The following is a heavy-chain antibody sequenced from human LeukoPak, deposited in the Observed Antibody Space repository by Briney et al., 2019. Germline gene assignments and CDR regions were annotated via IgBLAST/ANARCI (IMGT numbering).Heavy chain of an antibody. Sequence: ASVKVSCKASGYTFTSHGISGVRPAPGQGLEWVGWISGYNGNTNYAQKFQGRVTMTTDTSTSTAYMELRSLRSDDTAVYYCARVGYSGYDSGIYWDWGQGTLVTVSS. CDR3: ARVGYSGYDSGIYWD. V-gene: IGHV1-18*01. CDR1: GYTFTSHG. J-gene: IGHJ4*02. D-gene: IGHD5-12*01. CDR2: ISGYNGNT.